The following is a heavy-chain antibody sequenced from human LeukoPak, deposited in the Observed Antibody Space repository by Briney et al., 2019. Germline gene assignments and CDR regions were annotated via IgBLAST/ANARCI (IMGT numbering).Heavy chain of an antibody. CDR3: AKDLDSVGATCFDY. CDR1: GFTFSSYG. V-gene: IGHV3-30*02. Sequence: QPGGSLRLSCAASGFTFSSYGMHWVRQAPGKGLEWVAFIRYDGSNKYYADSVKGRFTISRDNSKNTLYLQMNSLRAEDTAVYYCAKDLDSVGATCFDYWGQGTLVTVSS. CDR2: IRYDGSNK. D-gene: IGHD1-26*01. J-gene: IGHJ4*02.